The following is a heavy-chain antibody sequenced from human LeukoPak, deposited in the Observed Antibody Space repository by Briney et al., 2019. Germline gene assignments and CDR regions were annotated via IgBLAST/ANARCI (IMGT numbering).Heavy chain of an antibody. Sequence: SETLSLTCTVSVDSISGYYWSWIRQPPGKGLEWIGYMYYSGNTNYNPSLKSRLTTSLDTSKNQFSLKLSSVPAADTAVYYCARGKYYFDYWGQGTLVTVSS. CDR1: VDSISGYY. V-gene: IGHV4-59*01. CDR2: MYYSGNT. CDR3: ARGKYYFDY. J-gene: IGHJ4*02.